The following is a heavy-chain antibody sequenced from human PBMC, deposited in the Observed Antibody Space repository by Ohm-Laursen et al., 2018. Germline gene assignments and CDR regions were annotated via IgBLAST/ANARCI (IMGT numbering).Heavy chain of an antibody. CDR3: AKATVVGEYFQH. D-gene: IGHD4-23*01. CDR1: GFTFSSYH. J-gene: IGHJ1*01. V-gene: IGHV3-48*01. CDR2: ISSASTTI. Sequence: GSLRLSCTASGFTFSSYHINWVRQAPGKGLEWVSFISSASTTIYYADSVKGRFTISRDNAKNTVYLQMNSLRAEDTALYYCAKATVVGEYFQHWGQGTLVTVSS.